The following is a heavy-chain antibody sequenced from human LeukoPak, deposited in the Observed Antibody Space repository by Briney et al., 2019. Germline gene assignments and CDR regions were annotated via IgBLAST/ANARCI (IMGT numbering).Heavy chain of an antibody. V-gene: IGHV1-8*01. D-gene: IGHD2-15*01. CDR2: MNPNSGNT. J-gene: IGHJ6*03. CDR1: GYTFTSYD. Sequence: ASVKVSCKASGYTFTSYDINWVRQATGQGLEWMGWMNPNSGNTGYAQKFQGRVTMTRNTSISTAYMELSSLRSEDTAVYYCARDPIVVVVAATRGYYYYMDVWGKGTTVTVSS. CDR3: ARDPIVVVVAATRGYYYYMDV.